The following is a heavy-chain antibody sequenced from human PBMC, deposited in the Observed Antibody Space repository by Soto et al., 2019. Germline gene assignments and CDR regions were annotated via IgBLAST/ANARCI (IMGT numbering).Heavy chain of an antibody. CDR3: ARSTPGNPFDI. Sequence: GGSLRLSCAASGFSFTSYTMNWVRQAPGKGLEWVASISAGGRSIYYADSLKGRSTVSRDNAKSSLYLQMNSLRAEDTAVCYCARSTPGNPFDIWGQGTMVTVSS. CDR2: ISAGGRSI. V-gene: IGHV3-21*01. J-gene: IGHJ3*02. CDR1: GFSFTSYT. D-gene: IGHD3-10*01.